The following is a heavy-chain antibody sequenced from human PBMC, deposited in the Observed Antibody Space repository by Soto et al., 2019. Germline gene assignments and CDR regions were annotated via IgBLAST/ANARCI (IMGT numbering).Heavy chain of an antibody. CDR1: GFTFSSYW. CDR3: ATNRGDYYYYYGMDV. J-gene: IGHJ6*02. Sequence: EVQLVESGGGLVQPGGSLRLSCAASGFTFSSYWMSWVRQAPGKGLEWVANIKQGGSEKYYVDSVKGRFTISRDNAKNSLYLQMNSLRAEDTAVYYCATNRGDYYYYYGMDVWGQGTTVTVSS. CDR2: IKQGGSEK. V-gene: IGHV3-7*01. D-gene: IGHD2-21*02.